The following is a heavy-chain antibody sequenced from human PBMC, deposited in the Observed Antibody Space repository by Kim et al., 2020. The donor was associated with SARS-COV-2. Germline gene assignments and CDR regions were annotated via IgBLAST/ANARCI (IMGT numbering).Heavy chain of an antibody. Sequence: ASVKVSCKASGYTFTGYYMHWVRQAPGQGLEWMGRINPNSGGTNYAQKFQGRVTMTRDTSISTAYMELSRLRSDDTAVYYCARDRRGYSYGLGNCWFDPWGQGTLVTVSS. J-gene: IGHJ5*02. V-gene: IGHV1-2*06. CDR3: ARDRRGYSYGLGNCWFDP. D-gene: IGHD5-18*01. CDR2: INPNSGGT. CDR1: GYTFTGYY.